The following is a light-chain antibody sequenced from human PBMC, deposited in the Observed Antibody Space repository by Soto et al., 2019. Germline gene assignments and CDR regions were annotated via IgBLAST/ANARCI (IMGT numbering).Light chain of an antibody. J-gene: IGKJ4*01. CDR1: QSVGSH. V-gene: IGKV3-11*01. Sequence: EIVLTQSPASLSLSPGERATLSCRASQSVGSHFAWYQQKPGQGPRLVIYDISKRATGIPARFSGSGFGTDFTLTIRSLEPEDFAVYFCQQRSAWPLTFGGGTKVEI. CDR3: QQRSAWPLT. CDR2: DIS.